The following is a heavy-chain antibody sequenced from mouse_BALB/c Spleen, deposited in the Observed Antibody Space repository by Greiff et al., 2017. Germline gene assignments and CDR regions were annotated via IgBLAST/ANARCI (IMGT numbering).Heavy chain of an antibody. CDR3: ARLYGNYVFDY. Sequence: EVKVVESGGDLVKPGGSLKLSCAASGFTFSSYGMSWVRQTPDKRLEWVATISSGGSYTYYPDSVKGRFTISRDNAKNTLYLQMSSLKSEDTAMYYCARLYGNYVFDYWGQGTTLTVSS. V-gene: IGHV5-6*01. CDR2: ISSGGSYT. J-gene: IGHJ2*01. CDR1: GFTFSSYG. D-gene: IGHD2-1*01.